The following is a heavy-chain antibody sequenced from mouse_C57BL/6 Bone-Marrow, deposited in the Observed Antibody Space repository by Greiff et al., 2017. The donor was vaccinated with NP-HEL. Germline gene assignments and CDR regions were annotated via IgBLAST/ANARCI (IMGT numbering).Heavy chain of an antibody. D-gene: IGHD1-1*01. CDR1: GFSLTSYG. CDR2: IWGVGST. J-gene: IGHJ4*01. Sequence: QVQLQQSGPGLVAPSQSLSITCTVSGFSLTSYGVDWVRQSPGKGLEWLGVIWGVGSTNYNSALKSRLSISKDNSKSQVFLKMNSLQTDDTAMYYCARVYYGSSYLYAMDYWGQGTSVTVSS. CDR3: ARVYYGSSYLYAMDY. V-gene: IGHV2-6*01.